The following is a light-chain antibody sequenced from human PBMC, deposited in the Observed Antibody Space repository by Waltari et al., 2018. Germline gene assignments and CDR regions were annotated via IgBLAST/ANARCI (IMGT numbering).Light chain of an antibody. CDR1: SSNIGGHY. CDR3: AAWDDSLSGRV. CDR2: SDN. V-gene: IGLV1-47*01. Sequence: QSVLTQPPSASGPPGQRVTVSCSGSSSNIGGHYVSWFQQLPGTAPKVLIYSDNQRPSGIPDRFSGSKSGTSASLAISGLRSEDEADYYCAAWDDSLSGRVFGGGTKLTVL. J-gene: IGLJ3*02.